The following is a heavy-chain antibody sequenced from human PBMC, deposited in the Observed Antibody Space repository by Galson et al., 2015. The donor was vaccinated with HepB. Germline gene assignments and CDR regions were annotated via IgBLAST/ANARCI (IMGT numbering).Heavy chain of an antibody. Sequence: SLRLSCAASGFTFSSYSMNWVRQAPGKGLEWVSYISSSSSTIYYADSVKGRFTISRDNAKNSLYLQMNSLRAEDTAVYYCARELPSATYYYGMDVWGQGTTVTVSS. CDR3: ARELPSATYYYGMDV. CDR2: ISSSSSTI. D-gene: IGHD2-15*01. V-gene: IGHV3-48*04. CDR1: GFTFSSYS. J-gene: IGHJ6*02.